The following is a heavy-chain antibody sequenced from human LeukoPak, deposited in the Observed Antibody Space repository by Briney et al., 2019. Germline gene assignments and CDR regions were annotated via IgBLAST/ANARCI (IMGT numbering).Heavy chain of an antibody. V-gene: IGHV3-21*01. CDR3: ARDRLNSGWLTDY. D-gene: IGHD6-19*01. CDR2: ISSSTSYV. J-gene: IGHJ4*02. Sequence: GGSLRLSCEASGFTLSTYSMNWVRQAPGKGLEWVSSISSSTSYVYYADSLKGRFTISRDSAKNSMHLQMNSLRAEDTAVYYCARDRLNSGWLTDYWGQGTLVTVSS. CDR1: GFTLSTYS.